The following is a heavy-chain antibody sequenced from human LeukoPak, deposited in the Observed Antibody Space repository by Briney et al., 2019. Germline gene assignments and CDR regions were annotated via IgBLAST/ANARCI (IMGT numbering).Heavy chain of an antibody. J-gene: IGHJ4*02. D-gene: IGHD4-17*01. CDR1: GFTFSSYG. CDR2: ISGSGGST. V-gene: IGHV3-23*01. CDR3: TKDLPDYGDYIEGY. Sequence: GGSLRLSCAASGFTFSSYGLSWVRQAPGKGLEWVSGISGSGGSTYYADSVKGRFTISRDNSKNTLYLQMNSLRAEDTAVYYCTKDLPDYGDYIEGYWGQGTLVTVSS.